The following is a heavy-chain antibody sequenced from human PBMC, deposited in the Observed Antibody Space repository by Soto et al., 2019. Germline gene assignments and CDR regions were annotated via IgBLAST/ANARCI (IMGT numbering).Heavy chain of an antibody. CDR2: IVPIVDTS. CDR3: VRVVAIPDYPDN. CDR1: GGTFSSYA. D-gene: IGHD2-15*01. V-gene: IGHV1-69*12. J-gene: IGHJ4*02. Sequence: QVQLVQSGAEVRQPASSVKVSCKTSGGTFSSYAISWVRQVPGQGLEWMGGIVPIVDTSTYAQKFQGRVTITADESTSTVDMELSSPRSDDTAVYYCVRVVAIPDYPDNWGQGTLVTVSS.